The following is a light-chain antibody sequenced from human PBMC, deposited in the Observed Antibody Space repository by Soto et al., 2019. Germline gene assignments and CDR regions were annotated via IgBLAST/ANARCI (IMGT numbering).Light chain of an antibody. CDR2: AAS. CDR1: QGISNY. Sequence: DIQMTQSPSSLSASVGDRVTITCRASQGISNYLAWYQQKPGEVPKLLIYAASTLQSGVPSRFSGSGSGTDFALTISSLQPEDVATYYCQKYNSAPITFSQGARLEIK. V-gene: IGKV1-27*01. J-gene: IGKJ5*01. CDR3: QKYNSAPIT.